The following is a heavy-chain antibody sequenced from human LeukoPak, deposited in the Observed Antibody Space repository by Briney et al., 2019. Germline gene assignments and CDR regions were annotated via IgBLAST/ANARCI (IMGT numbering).Heavy chain of an antibody. CDR1: GFTFSSYS. D-gene: IGHD5-18*01. Sequence: GGSLRLSCAASGFTFSSYSMNWVRQAPGKGLEWVSSISSSSSYIYYADSVKGRFTISRDNAKNSLYLQMNSLRAEDTAVYYCAREAQYSYGYASSGVGYWGQGTLVTVSS. CDR2: ISSSSSYI. CDR3: AREAQYSYGYASSGVGY. J-gene: IGHJ4*02. V-gene: IGHV3-21*01.